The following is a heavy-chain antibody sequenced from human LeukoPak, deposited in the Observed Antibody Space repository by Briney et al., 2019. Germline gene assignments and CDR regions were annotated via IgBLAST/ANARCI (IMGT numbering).Heavy chain of an antibody. D-gene: IGHD3-22*01. Sequence: GGSLRLSCAASGFTFSSYSMNWVRQAPGKGLEWVSSITSSSSYIYYARSMKGRFTISRDNAKNSLYLQMNSLRAADTAVYYCARASSGYYYAPFDYWGQGTLVTVSS. J-gene: IGHJ4*02. CDR1: GFTFSSYS. V-gene: IGHV3-21*01. CDR2: ITSSSSYI. CDR3: ARASSGYYYAPFDY.